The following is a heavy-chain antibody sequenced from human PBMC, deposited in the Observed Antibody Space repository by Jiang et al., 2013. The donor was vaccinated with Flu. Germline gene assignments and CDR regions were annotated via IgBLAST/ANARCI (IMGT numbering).Heavy chain of an antibody. V-gene: IGHV4-4*02. CDR1: GDSISNRNW. CDR2: IYHSGNT. Sequence: PGLVKPSGTLSLTCAVSGDSISNRNWWSWVRQPPGKGLEWIGEIYHSGNTNYNPSLKSRVTISVDKSKNQFSLMLNSVTAADTAVYFCASNLGKGSYFDYWGQGTLVTVTS. D-gene: IGHD7-27*01. J-gene: IGHJ4*02. CDR3: ASNLGKGSYFDY.